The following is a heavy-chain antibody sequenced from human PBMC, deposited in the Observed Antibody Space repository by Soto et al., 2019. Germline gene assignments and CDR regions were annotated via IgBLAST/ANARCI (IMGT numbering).Heavy chain of an antibody. CDR3: ARDLYYYDSSGYYGRVFDY. J-gene: IGHJ4*02. CDR2: INPSGGST. D-gene: IGHD3-22*01. Sequence: GGSVKVSCKASGYTFTSYSISWVRQAPGQGLEWMGIINPSGGSTSYAQKFQGRVTMTRDTSTSTVYMELSSLRSEDTAVYYCARDLYYYDSSGYYGRVFDYWGQGTLVTVSS. V-gene: IGHV1-46*01. CDR1: GYTFTSYS.